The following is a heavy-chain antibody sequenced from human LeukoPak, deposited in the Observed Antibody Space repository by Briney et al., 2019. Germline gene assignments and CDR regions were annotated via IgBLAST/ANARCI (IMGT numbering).Heavy chain of an antibody. CDR2: ISSTSSYI. D-gene: IGHD3-10*01. V-gene: IGHV3-21*01. CDR1: GFTFDDYG. J-gene: IGHJ3*02. Sequence: GGSLRLSCAASGFTFDDYGMSWVRQAPGKGLEWVSSISSTSSYIYYADSVKGRFTISRDNAKNSLYLQMNSLRAEDTAFYYCARGILWFGEGAFDIWGQGTMVTVSS. CDR3: ARGILWFGEGAFDI.